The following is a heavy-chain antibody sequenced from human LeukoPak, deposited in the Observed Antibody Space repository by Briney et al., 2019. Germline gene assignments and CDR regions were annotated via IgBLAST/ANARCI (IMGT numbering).Heavy chain of an antibody. CDR3: ARASPRYNGYAGLDY. V-gene: IGHV3-74*01. D-gene: IGHD5-12*01. CDR2: ITPDGSYS. Sequence: GGSLRLSCAASGYTFSSFWMHWARQAPGKGLVWVSRITPDGSYSTYADSAKGRFTISRDNARNTLFLQMNTLRVEETAFYYCARASPRYNGYAGLDYWGQGSMLTVSS. CDR1: GYTFSSFW. J-gene: IGHJ4*02.